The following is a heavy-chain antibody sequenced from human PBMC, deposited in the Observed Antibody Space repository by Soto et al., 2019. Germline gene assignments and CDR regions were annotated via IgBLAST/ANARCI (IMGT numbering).Heavy chain of an antibody. V-gene: IGHV1-69*01. CDR2: IIPIFGTA. J-gene: IGHJ4*02. D-gene: IGHD3-22*01. CDR1: GVTFSSYA. CDR3: ARGTYYYDSSGYYLGY. Sequence: QVQLVQSGAEVKKPGSSVKVSCKASGVTFSSYAISWVRQAPGQGLEWMGGIIPIFGTANYAQKFQGRVTITADESTSTAYMELSSLRSEDTAVYYCARGTYYYDSSGYYLGYWGQGTLVTVSS.